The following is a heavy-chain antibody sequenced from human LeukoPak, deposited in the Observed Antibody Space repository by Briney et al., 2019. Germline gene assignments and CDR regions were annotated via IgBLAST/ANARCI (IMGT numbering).Heavy chain of an antibody. V-gene: IGHV1-69*04. D-gene: IGHD4-23*01. Sequence: SVKVSCKASGGXFSSYAISWVRQAPGQGLEWMGRIIPILGIANYAQKFQGRVTITADKSTSTAYMELSSLRSEDTAVYYCARDYGGKVFDYWGQGTLVTVSS. J-gene: IGHJ4*02. CDR1: GGXFSSYA. CDR2: IIPILGIA. CDR3: ARDYGGKVFDY.